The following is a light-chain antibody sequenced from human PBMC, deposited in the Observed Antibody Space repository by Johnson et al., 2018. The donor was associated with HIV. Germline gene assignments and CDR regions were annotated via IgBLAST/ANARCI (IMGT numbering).Light chain of an antibody. CDR3: GTWDSSLSAGV. CDR1: SSNIVNNY. CDR2: DNN. Sequence: QSVLTQPPSVSAAPGQKVTISCSGSSSNIVNNYVSWYQHLPGTAPKLLTYDNNKRPSGIPDRFSGSKSGTSATLGITGLQTGDEADYYCGTWDSSLSAGVFGTWTKVTVL. V-gene: IGLV1-51*01. J-gene: IGLJ1*01.